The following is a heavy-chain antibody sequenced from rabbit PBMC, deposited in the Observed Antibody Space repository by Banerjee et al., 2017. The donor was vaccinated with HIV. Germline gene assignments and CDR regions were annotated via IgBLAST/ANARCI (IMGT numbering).Heavy chain of an antibody. CDR3: ARDFDL. V-gene: IGHV1S40*01. J-gene: IGHJ4*01. CDR1: GFSFSSGYY. CDR2: IYPDYGST. Sequence: QSLQESGGGLFQPGGSLALTCKASGFSFSSGYYMCWVRQAPGKGLEWIACIYPDYGSTDYASWVNGRFTISLDNAQNTVFLQMTSLTAADTATYFCARDFDLWGPGTLVT.